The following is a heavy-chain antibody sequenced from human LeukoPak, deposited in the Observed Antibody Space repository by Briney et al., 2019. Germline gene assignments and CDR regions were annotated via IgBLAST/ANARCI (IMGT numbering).Heavy chain of an antibody. CDR1: GFTVSSNY. D-gene: IGHD4-17*01. Sequence: GGSLRLSCAASGFTVSSNYMSWIRQAPGKGLEWVSYISSSGSTIYYADSVKGRFTISRDNAKNSLYLQMNSLRAEDTAVYYCAGTTVTHFDYWGQGTLVTVSS. CDR3: AGTTVTHFDY. J-gene: IGHJ4*02. V-gene: IGHV3-11*01. CDR2: ISSSGSTI.